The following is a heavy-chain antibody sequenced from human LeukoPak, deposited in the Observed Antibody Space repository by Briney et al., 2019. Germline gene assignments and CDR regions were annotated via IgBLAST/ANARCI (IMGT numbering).Heavy chain of an antibody. J-gene: IGHJ6*02. D-gene: IGHD1/OR15-1a*01. Sequence: GGSLRLSCAASGFTFSSYSMNWVRQAPGKGLEWVSSISSSSSYIYYADSVKGRFTISRDNAKNSLYLQMNSLRAEDTAVYYCAKLGSQLEQRRDYYYGMDVWGQGTTVTVSS. CDR2: ISSSSSYI. CDR1: GFTFSSYS. CDR3: AKLGSQLEQRRDYYYGMDV. V-gene: IGHV3-21*01.